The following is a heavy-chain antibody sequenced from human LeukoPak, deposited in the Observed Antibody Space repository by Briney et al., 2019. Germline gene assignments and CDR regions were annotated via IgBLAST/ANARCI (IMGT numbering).Heavy chain of an antibody. CDR2: IYYSGST. CDR3: ARVGYDILTGYSHPTYYYYMDV. Sequence: PSETLSLTCTVSGGSISSYYWTWIRQPPGKGLEWIGYIYYSGSTNYNPSLKSRVAISVDTSKNQFSLKLSSVTAADTAVYYCARVGYDILTGYSHPTYYYYMDVWGKGTTVTISS. D-gene: IGHD3-9*01. J-gene: IGHJ6*03. CDR1: GGSISSYY. V-gene: IGHV4-59*12.